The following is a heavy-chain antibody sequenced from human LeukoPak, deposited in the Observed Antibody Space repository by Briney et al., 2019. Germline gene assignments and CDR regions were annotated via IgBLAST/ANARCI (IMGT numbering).Heavy chain of an antibody. Sequence: PSETLSLTCTVSGGSISSYYWSWIRQPPGKGLEWIGYIYYSGSTNYNPSLKSRVTISVDTSKNQFSLKLSSVTAADTAVYYCARRTYYYDSSGYYVDYWGQGTLVTVSS. CDR1: GGSISSYY. CDR2: IYYSGST. CDR3: ARRTYYYDSSGYYVDY. D-gene: IGHD3-22*01. J-gene: IGHJ4*02. V-gene: IGHV4-59*01.